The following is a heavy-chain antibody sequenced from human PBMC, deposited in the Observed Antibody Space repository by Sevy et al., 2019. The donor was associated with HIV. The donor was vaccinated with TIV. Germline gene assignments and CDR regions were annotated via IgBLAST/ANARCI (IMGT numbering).Heavy chain of an antibody. CDR2: ISYSGRT. CDR1: GGSISSLNYY. CDR3: ARANAYLTSDAFDL. V-gene: IGHV4-31*03. D-gene: IGHD1-26*01. J-gene: IGHJ3*01. Sequence: SETLSLTCTVSGGSISSLNYYWSWIRQHPGKGLEWIGYISYSGRTSYNPSLKSRLTISLEPSKNQFSLRLSPVTAADTALFYCARANAYLTSDAFDLWGQGTMVTVSS.